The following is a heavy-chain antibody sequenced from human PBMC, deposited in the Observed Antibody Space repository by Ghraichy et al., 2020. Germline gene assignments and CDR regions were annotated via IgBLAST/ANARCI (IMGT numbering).Heavy chain of an antibody. J-gene: IGHJ4*02. CDR3: ASLKTDYDILTPDY. D-gene: IGHD3-9*01. V-gene: IGHV1-69*02. CDR2: IIPILGIA. Sequence: SVKVSCKASGGTFSSYTISWVRQAPGQGLEWMGRIIPILGIANYAQKFQGRVTITADKSTSTAYMELSSLRSEDTAVYYCASLKTDYDILTPDYWGQGTLVTVSS. CDR1: GGTFSSYT.